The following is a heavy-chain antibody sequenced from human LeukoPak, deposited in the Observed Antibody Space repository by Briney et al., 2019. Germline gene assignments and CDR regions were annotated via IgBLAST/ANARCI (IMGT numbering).Heavy chain of an antibody. CDR2: INPNSGGT. V-gene: IGHV1-2*02. J-gene: IGHJ5*02. Sequence: ASVKVSCKASGYSFTTYYMHWVRQAPGQGLEWIGWINPNSGGTNYAQKFQGRVTMTRDTSISTAYMELSRLRSDDTAVYYCARVGYCSSTSCFDWFDPWGQGTLVTVSS. CDR3: ARVGYCSSTSCFDWFDP. D-gene: IGHD2-2*03. CDR1: GYSFTTYY.